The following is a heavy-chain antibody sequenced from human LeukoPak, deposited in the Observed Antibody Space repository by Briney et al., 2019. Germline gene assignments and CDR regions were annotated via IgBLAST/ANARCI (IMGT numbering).Heavy chain of an antibody. J-gene: IGHJ4*02. CDR3: ALGRGAIAY. V-gene: IGHV4-39*07. CDR1: GGSISSSSYY. Sequence: PSETLSLTCTVSGGSISSSSYYWGWIRQPPGKGLEWIGSIYYSGSTNYNPSLKSRVTISVDKSKNQFSLKLSSVTAADTAVYYCALGRGAIAYWGQGTLVTVSS. D-gene: IGHD1-26*01. CDR2: IYYSGST.